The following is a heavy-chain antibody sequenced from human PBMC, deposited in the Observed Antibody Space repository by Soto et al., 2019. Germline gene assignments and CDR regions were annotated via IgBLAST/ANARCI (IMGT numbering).Heavy chain of an antibody. CDR3: ARDGRFGEFHLDY. D-gene: IGHD3-10*01. CDR1: GGSISSYY. Sequence: SETLSLTCTVSGGSISSYYWSWIRQPPGKGLEWIGYIYYSGSTNYNPSLKSRVTISVDTSKNQFSLKLSSVTAADTAVYYCARDGRFGEFHLDYWGQGTLVTVSS. V-gene: IGHV4-59*01. J-gene: IGHJ4*02. CDR2: IYYSGST.